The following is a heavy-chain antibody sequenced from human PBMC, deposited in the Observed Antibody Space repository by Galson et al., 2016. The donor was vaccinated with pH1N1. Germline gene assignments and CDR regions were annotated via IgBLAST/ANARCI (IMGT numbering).Heavy chain of an antibody. CDR1: GFPLSSYW. CDR3: AKAYSSSSGYYFEY. CDR2: MNQDGNKK. D-gene: IGHD6-6*01. Sequence: LRLSCAASGFPLSSYWMSWVRQAPGKGLEWVANMNQDGNKKYFVDSVKGRFTISRDYSKNSLYLQMNSLRAEDTAVYHCAKAYSSSSGYYFEYWGQGALVTVSS. V-gene: IGHV3-7*03. J-gene: IGHJ4*02.